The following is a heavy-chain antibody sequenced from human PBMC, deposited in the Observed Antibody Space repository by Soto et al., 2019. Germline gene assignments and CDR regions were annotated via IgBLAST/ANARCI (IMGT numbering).Heavy chain of an antibody. D-gene: IGHD5-12*01. CDR2: ISSSASYM. V-gene: IGHV3-21*01. J-gene: IGHJ4*02. Sequence: GGSLRLSCAASGFTVSSNYMSWVRQAPGKGLEWVSFISSSASYMYYADSVKGRFTISRDNSKKSLYLQMNSLRADDTAVYYCARECVDTVTSITIPFDYWGQGALVTVSS. CDR3: ARECVDTVTSITIPFDY. CDR1: GFTVSSNY.